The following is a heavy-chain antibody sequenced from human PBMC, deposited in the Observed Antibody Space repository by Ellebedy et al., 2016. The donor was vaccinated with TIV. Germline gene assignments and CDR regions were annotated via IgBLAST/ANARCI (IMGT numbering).Heavy chain of an antibody. J-gene: IGHJ4*02. V-gene: IGHV1-18*04. CDR3: ARGRGYYDSKSYYKGHDY. Sequence: AASVKVSCKASGYTFTSYGISWVRQAPGQGLEWMGWISGYNGNTNYAQKLQGRVTMTTDTSTSTAYMELRSLRSDDTAVYYCARGRGYYDSKSYYKGHDYWGQGTLVTVSS. CDR1: GYTFTSYG. D-gene: IGHD3-10*01. CDR2: ISGYNGNT.